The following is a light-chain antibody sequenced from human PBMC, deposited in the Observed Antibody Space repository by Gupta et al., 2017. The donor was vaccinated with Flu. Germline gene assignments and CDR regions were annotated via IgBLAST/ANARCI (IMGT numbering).Light chain of an antibody. V-gene: IGKV4-1*01. CDR2: WAS. CDR1: QSVLYSSNNKNY. J-gene: IGKJ1*01. CDR3: QQYHSTPWT. Sequence: DIMVTQSPDSLAVSLGERATINCKSSQSVLYSSNNKNYLAWYQQKPGQPPKLLIYWASTRESGVPYRFSGSGSGTDFTLTISSLQAEDVAVYYCQQYHSTPWTFGQGTKVEIK.